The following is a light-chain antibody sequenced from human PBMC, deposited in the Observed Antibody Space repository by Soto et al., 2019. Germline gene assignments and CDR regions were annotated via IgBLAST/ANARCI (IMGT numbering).Light chain of an antibody. CDR2: MAS. CDR1: QSIGPW. V-gene: IGKV1-5*03. Sequence: DIQTTQSPSTQSASVGERVTITCRASQSIGPWLAWHQQKPGRAPKLLIYMASNLESGVPSRFSGSGSGTEFTLTISSLQPDDFATYYCQQYHIYWTFGQGTKVDI. CDR3: QQYHIYWT. J-gene: IGKJ1*01.